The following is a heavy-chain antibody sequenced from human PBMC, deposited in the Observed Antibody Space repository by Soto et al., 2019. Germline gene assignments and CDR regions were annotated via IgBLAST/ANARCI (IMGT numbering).Heavy chain of an antibody. J-gene: IGHJ6*02. CDR1: GFTFSSYG. V-gene: IGHV3-33*01. CDR3: ARDLGAARQNPYYYYGMDV. CDR2: IWYDGSNK. D-gene: IGHD3-16*01. Sequence: PGGSLRLSCAASGFTFSSYGMHWVRQAPGKGLEWVAVIWYDGSNKYYADSVKGRFTISRDNSKNTLYLQMNSLRAEDTAVYYCARDLGAARQNPYYYYGMDVWGQGTTVTVSS.